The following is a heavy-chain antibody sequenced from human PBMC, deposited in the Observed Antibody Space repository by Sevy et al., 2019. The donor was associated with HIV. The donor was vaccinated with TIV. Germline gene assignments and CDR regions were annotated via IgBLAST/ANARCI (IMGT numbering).Heavy chain of an antibody. CDR2: ISSRGSAT. CDR1: GFIFSSYE. D-gene: IGHD3-22*01. V-gene: IGHV3-48*03. J-gene: IGHJ6*02. Sequence: GGSLRLSCAASGFIFSSYEMTWVRQAPGKGLEWVSSISSRGSATYYANSVRGRFTIFRDNAENSLYLQMNSLRAEDTAVYYCAKGVSRYYYDSSGYYYATLDVWGQGTTVTVSS. CDR3: AKGVSRYYYDSSGYYYATLDV.